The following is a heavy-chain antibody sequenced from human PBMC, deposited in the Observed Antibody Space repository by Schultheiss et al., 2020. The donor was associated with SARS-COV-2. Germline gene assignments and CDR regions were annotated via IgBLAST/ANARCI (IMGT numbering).Heavy chain of an antibody. Sequence: SVKVSCKASGGTFSSYAISWVRQAPGQGLEWMGGIIPIFGTANYAQKFQGRVTITADKSTSTAYMELSSLRSEDTAVYYCARDPAAAGTWDAFDIWGQGTMVTVSS. J-gene: IGHJ3*02. CDR2: IIPIFGTA. D-gene: IGHD6-13*01. V-gene: IGHV1-69*06. CDR3: ARDPAAAGTWDAFDI. CDR1: GGTFSSYA.